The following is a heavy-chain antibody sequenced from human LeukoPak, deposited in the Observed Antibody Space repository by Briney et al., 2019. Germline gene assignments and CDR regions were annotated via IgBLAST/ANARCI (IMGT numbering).Heavy chain of an antibody. V-gene: IGHV1-69*06. J-gene: IGHJ4*02. CDR1: GYTFTSYG. CDR3: ARVRAHYDFWSGYYARGFDY. D-gene: IGHD3-3*01. CDR2: IIPIFGTA. Sequence: GASVKVSCKASGYTFTSYGISWVRQAPGQGLEWMGGIIPIFGTANYAQKFQGRVTITADKSTSTAYMELSSLRSEDTAVYYCARVRAHYDFWSGYYARGFDYWGQGTLVTVSS.